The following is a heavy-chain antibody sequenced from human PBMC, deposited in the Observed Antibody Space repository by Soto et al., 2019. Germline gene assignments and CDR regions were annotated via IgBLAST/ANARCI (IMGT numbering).Heavy chain of an antibody. CDR3: ARRWSGTDY. J-gene: IGHJ4*01. CDR1: GGSITRYY. Sequence: QVQLQESGPGLVKPSDTLSLTCTVSGGSITRYYWSWIRQPPGKGLEWIRYIHNSGSTSYNPSLQSRVTISADVSKNQFSLDLRSVTAADTAVYYCARRWSGTDYWGHGTLVTVSS. D-gene: IGHD3-10*01. CDR2: IHNSGST. V-gene: IGHV4-59*01.